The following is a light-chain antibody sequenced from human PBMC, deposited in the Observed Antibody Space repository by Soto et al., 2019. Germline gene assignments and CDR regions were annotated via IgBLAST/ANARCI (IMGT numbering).Light chain of an antibody. CDR1: QSVSSN. J-gene: IGKJ1*01. CDR2: GAS. V-gene: IGKV3-15*01. CDR3: QQYNNWPPCT. Sequence: IVMTQSPATLYVSPGERATLSCRASQSVSSNLAWYQQKPGQAPRLLIYGASTRATGIPARFSGSGSGTEFTLTISSLQSEDFAVYYCQQYNNWPPCTFGQGTKVDIK.